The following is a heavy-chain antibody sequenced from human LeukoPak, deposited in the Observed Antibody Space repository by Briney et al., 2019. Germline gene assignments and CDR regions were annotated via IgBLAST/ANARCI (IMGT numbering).Heavy chain of an antibody. D-gene: IGHD1-26*01. CDR2: INPSGGAT. V-gene: IGHV1-46*01. CDR3: ARSWVDY. J-gene: IGHJ4*02. Sequence: ASVKVSCKASGYTFTSYYMHWVRQAPGQGLEWMGIINPSGGATNYPQKFQGRVTMTRDTSTSTVYMELSSLRSEDAAVYYCARSWVDYWGQGTLVTVSS. CDR1: GYTFTSYY.